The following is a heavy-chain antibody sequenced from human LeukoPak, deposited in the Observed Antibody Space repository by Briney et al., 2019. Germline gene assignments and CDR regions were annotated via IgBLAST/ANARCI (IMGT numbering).Heavy chain of an antibody. CDR2: INPNSGGT. V-gene: IGHV1-2*04. J-gene: IGHJ4*02. CDR3: ARIMVRGVTNLGY. CDR1: GYTFAGYY. D-gene: IGHD3-10*01. Sequence: ASVKVSCKASGYTFAGYYMHWVRQAPGQGLEWMGWINPNSGGTNYAQKFQGWVTMTRDTSISTAYMELSSLRSEDTAVYYCARIMVRGVTNLGYWGQGTLVTVSS.